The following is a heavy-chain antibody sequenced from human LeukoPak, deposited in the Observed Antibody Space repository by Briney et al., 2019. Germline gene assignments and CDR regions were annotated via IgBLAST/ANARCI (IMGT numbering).Heavy chain of an antibody. Sequence: PGGSLRLSCAASGFTFSSYGTHWVRQAPGKGLEWVAFIRYDGSNKYYADSVKGRFTISRDNSKNTLYLQMDSLRAEDTSVYYCATLVVAATMDDYWGQGTLVTVSS. CDR2: IRYDGSNK. CDR1: GFTFSSYG. V-gene: IGHV3-30*02. J-gene: IGHJ4*02. CDR3: ATLVVAATMDDY. D-gene: IGHD2-15*01.